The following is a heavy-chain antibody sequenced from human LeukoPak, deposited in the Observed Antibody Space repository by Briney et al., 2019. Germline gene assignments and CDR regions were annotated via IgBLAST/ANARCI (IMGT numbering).Heavy chain of an antibody. J-gene: IGHJ5*02. CDR1: GGTFSSYA. V-gene: IGHV1-69*13. CDR3: AGWLDYSNSPNWFDP. D-gene: IGHD4-11*01. Sequence: EASVKVSCKASGGTFSSYAISWVRQAPGQGLEWMGGIIPIFGTANYAQKFQGRVTITADESTSTAYMELSSLRSEDTAVYYCAGWLDYSNSPNWFDPWGQGTLVTVSS. CDR2: IIPIFGTA.